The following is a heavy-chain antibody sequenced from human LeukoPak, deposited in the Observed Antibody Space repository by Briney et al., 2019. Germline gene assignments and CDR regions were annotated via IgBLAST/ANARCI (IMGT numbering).Heavy chain of an antibody. CDR2: IKGDGIST. Sequence: GRSLRLSCAASGFTFSNYGMHWVRQAPGQGLVWVSRIKGDGISTNYADSVKGRFTISRDIAKNTLYLQMNSLRAEDTGVYYCAKDHYWSIDYWGRGTLVTVSS. D-gene: IGHD3-3*01. J-gene: IGHJ4*02. CDR3: AKDHYWSIDY. CDR1: GFTFSNYG. V-gene: IGHV3-74*01.